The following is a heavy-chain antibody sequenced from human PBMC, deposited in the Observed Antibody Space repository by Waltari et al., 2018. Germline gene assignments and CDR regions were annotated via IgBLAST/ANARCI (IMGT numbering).Heavy chain of an antibody. J-gene: IGHJ4*02. CDR2: ISDDGSNK. Sequence: QVQLVESGGGVVQPGRSLRLSCVASGFIFGAYSLHWVRQAPGKGPEWVAHISDDGSNKHYADSVKGRFTISKDNSKNTWYLQMNSLRDDDTSVYYCARDPTGPFVGYFEDWGQGTLVTVSS. D-gene: IGHD4-4*01. CDR1: GFIFGAYS. CDR3: ARDPTGPFVGYFED. V-gene: IGHV3-30*01.